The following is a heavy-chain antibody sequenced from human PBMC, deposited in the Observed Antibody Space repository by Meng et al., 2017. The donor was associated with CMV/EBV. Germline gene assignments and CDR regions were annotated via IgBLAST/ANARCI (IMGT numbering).Heavy chain of an antibody. D-gene: IGHD2-2*01. CDR2: IYYSGST. V-gene: IGHV4-31*03. CDR1: GGSISSGGYY. CDR3: ARGPAERGYCSSTSCREGFDP. Sequence: SETLSLTCTVSGGSISSGGYYWSWIRQHPGKGLEWIGYIYYSGSTYYNPSLKSRVTISVDTSKNQFSLKLSSVTAADTAVYYCARGPAERGYCSSTSCREGFDPWGQGTLDTVSS. J-gene: IGHJ5*02.